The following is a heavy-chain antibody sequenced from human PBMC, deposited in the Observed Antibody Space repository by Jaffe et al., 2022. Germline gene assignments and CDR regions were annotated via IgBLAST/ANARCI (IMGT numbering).Heavy chain of an antibody. CDR1: GGSISSYY. D-gene: IGHD3-16*02. J-gene: IGHJ3*02. CDR3: ARANQLHLGELSQYDAFDI. Sequence: QVQLQESGPGLVKPSETLSLTCTVSGGSISSYYWSWIRQPPGKGLEWIGYIYYSGSTNYNPSLKSRVTISVDTSKNQFSLKLSSVTAADTAVYYCARANQLHLGELSQYDAFDIWGQGTMVTVSS. CDR2: IYYSGST. V-gene: IGHV4-59*01.